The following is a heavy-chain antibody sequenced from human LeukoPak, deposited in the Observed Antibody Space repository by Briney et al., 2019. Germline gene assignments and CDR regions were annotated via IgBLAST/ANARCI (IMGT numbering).Heavy chain of an antibody. CDR3: ARGRSSSGDY. CDR2: ISGSGANT. CDR1: GFTFSSYA. J-gene: IGHJ4*02. Sequence: GGSLRLSCAASGFTFSSYAMSWVRQAPGKGLEWVSAISGSGANTYYADSVKGRFTISRDNSKNTLYLQMNSLRAEDTAVYYCARGRSSSGDYWGQGTLVTVSS. V-gene: IGHV3-23*01. D-gene: IGHD6-13*01.